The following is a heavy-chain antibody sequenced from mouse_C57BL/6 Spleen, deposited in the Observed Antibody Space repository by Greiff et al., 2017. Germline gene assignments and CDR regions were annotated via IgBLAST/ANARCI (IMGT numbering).Heavy chain of an antibody. CDR3: TRGGGDFDY. V-gene: IGHV5-9-1*02. CDR1: GFTFSSYA. CDR2: ISSGGDYI. Sequence: DVQLQESGEGLVKPGGSLKLSCAASGFTFSSYAMSWVRQTPEKRLEWVAYISSGGDYIYYADTVKGRFTISRDNARNTLYLQMSSLKSEDTAMYYCTRGGGDFDYWGQGTTLTVSS. J-gene: IGHJ2*01.